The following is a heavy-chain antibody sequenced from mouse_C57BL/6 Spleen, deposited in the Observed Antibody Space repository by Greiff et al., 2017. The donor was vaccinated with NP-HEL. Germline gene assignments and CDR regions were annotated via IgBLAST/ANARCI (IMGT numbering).Heavy chain of an antibody. V-gene: IGHV1-15*01. CDR1: GYTFTDYE. Sequence: VQLQQPGAELVRPGASVTLSCKASGYTFTDYEMHWVKQTPVHGLEWIGAIDPETGGTAYNQKFKGKAILTADKSSSTAYMELRSLTSEDSAVYYCTGGNSAWFAYWGQGTLVTVSA. CDR3: TGGNSAWFAY. D-gene: IGHD2-1*01. CDR2: IDPETGGT. J-gene: IGHJ3*01.